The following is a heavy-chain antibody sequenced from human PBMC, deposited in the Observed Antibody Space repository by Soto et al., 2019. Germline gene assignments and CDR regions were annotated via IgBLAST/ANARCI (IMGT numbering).Heavy chain of an antibody. J-gene: IGHJ4*02. D-gene: IGHD5-18*01. CDR2: MNPNSGNT. V-gene: IGHV1-8*01. CDR1: GYTFTSYD. Sequence: ASVKVSCKASGYTFTSYDINWVRQATGQGLEWMGWMNPNSGNTGYAQKFQGRVTMSRNTSISTAYMELSSLRSEDTAVYYCVREGGYSYGFDYWGQGTLVTVSS. CDR3: VREGGYSYGFDY.